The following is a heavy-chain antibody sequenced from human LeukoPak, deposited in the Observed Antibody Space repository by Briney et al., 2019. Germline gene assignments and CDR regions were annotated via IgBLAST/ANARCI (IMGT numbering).Heavy chain of an antibody. CDR1: GYTFTSYY. J-gene: IGHJ4*02. D-gene: IGHD6-13*01. CDR3: ATAGGSSWSFDY. V-gene: IGHV1-24*01. Sequence: ASVKVSCKASGYTFTSYYMHWVRQAPGKGLEWMGGFDPEDGETIYAQKFQGRVTMTEDTSTDTAYMELSSLRSEDTAVYYCATAGGSSWSFDYWGQGTLATVSS. CDR2: FDPEDGET.